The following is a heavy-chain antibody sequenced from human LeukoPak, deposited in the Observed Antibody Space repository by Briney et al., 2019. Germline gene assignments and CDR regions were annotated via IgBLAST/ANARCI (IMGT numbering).Heavy chain of an antibody. J-gene: IGHJ6*03. Sequence: PSETLSLTCTVSGGSISSYYWSWIRQPPGKGLEWIGYIYYSGSTNYNPSLKSRVTISVDTSKNQFSLKLSSVTAADTAVYYCARVRGGYSYGLEWYYMDVWGKGTTVTISS. CDR1: GGSISSYY. CDR2: IYYSGST. V-gene: IGHV4-59*01. D-gene: IGHD5-18*01. CDR3: ARVRGGYSYGLEWYYMDV.